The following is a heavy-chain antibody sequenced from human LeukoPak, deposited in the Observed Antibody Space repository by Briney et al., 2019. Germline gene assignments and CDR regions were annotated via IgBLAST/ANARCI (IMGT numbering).Heavy chain of an antibody. V-gene: IGHV1-2*02. D-gene: IGHD3-22*01. CDR2: INPNSGGT. CDR3: ARGLVVDNDAFDI. J-gene: IGHJ3*02. Sequence: GASVKVSCKASGYTFTGYYMHWVRQAPGQGLEWRGWINPNSGGTNYAKKFQGRVTMTRDTSISTAYMELSRLRSDDTAVYYCARGLVVDNDAFDIWGQGTMVTVSS. CDR1: GYTFTGYY.